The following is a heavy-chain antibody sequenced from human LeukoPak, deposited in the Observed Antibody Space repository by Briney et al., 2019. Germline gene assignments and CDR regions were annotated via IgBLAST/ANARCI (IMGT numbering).Heavy chain of an antibody. CDR3: ARRTMVRGRAIDY. CDR1: GGSISSGSYY. V-gene: IGHV4-61*02. D-gene: IGHD3-10*01. CDR2: IYTSGST. J-gene: IGHJ4*02. Sequence: SQTLSLTCTVSGGSISSGSYYWSWIRQPAGKGLEWIGRIYTSGSTNYNPSLKSRVTISVDTSKNQFSLKLSSVTAADTAVYYCARRTMVRGRAIDYWGQGTLVTVSS.